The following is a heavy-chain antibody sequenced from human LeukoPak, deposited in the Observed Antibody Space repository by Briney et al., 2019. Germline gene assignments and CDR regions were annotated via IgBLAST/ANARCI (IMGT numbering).Heavy chain of an antibody. CDR2: IYPGDSDT. V-gene: IGHV5-51*01. CDR3: AGTGSKDGYNSYEPLIAVYYMDG. J-gene: IGHJ6*03. Sequence: HGGSLKISCKGSGYSFTSYWIGWVRQMPRKGLEWMGIIYPGDSDTRYSPSFQGQVTISADKSISTAYLQWSSLKASDTAMHYCAGTGSKDGYNSYEPLIAVYYMDGWGKGTMVTVSS. D-gene: IGHD5-12*01. CDR1: GYSFTSYW.